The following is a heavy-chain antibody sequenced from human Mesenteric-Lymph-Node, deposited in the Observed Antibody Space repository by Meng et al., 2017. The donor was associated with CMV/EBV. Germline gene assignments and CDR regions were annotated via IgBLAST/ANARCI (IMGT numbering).Heavy chain of an antibody. CDR3: ARVFGELGHFDY. CDR1: GGCIRSSNW. D-gene: IGHD3-10*02. J-gene: IGHJ4*02. Sequence: SAVSGGCIRSSNWWRWVRQPPGKGLEWIGEIYHSGSTNYNPSLKSRVTISVDKSKNQFSLKLSSVTAADTAVYYCARVFGELGHFDYWGQGTLVTVSS. V-gene: IGHV4-4*02. CDR2: IYHSGST.